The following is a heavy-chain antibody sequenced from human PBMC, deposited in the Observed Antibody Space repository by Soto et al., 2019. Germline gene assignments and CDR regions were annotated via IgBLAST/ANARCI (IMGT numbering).Heavy chain of an antibody. D-gene: IGHD3-9*01. CDR1: GYTFTSYG. J-gene: IGHJ6*03. CDR3: ARDFDYQQPYYYYYMDV. Sequence: ASVKVSCKASGYTFTSYGISWVRQAPGQGLEWMGWISAYNGNTNYAQKLQGRVTMTTDTSTSTAYMELRSLRSDDTAVYYCARDFDYQQPYYYYYMDVWGKGTTVTVSS. V-gene: IGHV1-18*01. CDR2: ISAYNGNT.